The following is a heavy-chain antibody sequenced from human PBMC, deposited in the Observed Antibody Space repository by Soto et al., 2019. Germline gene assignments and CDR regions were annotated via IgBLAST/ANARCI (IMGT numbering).Heavy chain of an antibody. V-gene: IGHV4-30-2*01. J-gene: IGHJ4*02. CDR1: GGSISSGGYS. CDR2: IYHSGST. CDR3: ARDGWGGYPDS. D-gene: IGHD5-12*01. Sequence: LSLTCAVSGGSISSGGYSWSWIRQPPGKGLEWIGYIYHSGSTYYNPSLKSRVTISVDRSKNQFSLKLSSVTAADTAVYYCARDGWGGYPDSWGQGTLVTVSS.